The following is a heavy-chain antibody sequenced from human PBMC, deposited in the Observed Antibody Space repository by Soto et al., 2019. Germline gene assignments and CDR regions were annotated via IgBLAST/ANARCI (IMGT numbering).Heavy chain of an antibody. CDR1: GFTFSNYG. Sequence: GGSLRLACAAGGFTFSNYGMHWVRQAPGKGLEGAAAMSHDGNNKYYADSVNGRFTISRDNSMNTLYLQMNSLRAEETAVYYCERSRAEAWQRAEPFQHWGQGTLVTASS. D-gene: IGHD6-19*01. V-gene: IGHV3-30-3*01. CDR3: ERSRAEAWQRAEPFQH. CDR2: MSHDGNNK. J-gene: IGHJ1*01.